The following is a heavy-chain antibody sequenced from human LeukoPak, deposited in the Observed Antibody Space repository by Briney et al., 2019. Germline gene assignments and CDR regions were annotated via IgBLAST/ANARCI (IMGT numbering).Heavy chain of an antibody. V-gene: IGHV1-18*01. J-gene: IGHJ4*02. CDR1: GYTFTSYG. CDR3: ARVTMVRGVIITPY. Sequence: ASVKVSCKASGYTFTSYGISWVRQAPGQGLEWMGWISAYNGNTNYAQKLQGRVTMTTDTSTSTAYMELRSLRSDDTAVYYCARVTMVRGVIITPYWGQGTLVTVSS. CDR2: ISAYNGNT. D-gene: IGHD3-10*01.